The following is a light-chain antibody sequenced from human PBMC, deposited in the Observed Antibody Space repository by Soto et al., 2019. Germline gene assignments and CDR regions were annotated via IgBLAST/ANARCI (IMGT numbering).Light chain of an antibody. J-gene: IGKJ1*01. CDR2: SAS. CDR3: QQADTFPWT. CDR1: QSISSW. V-gene: IGKV1-5*01. Sequence: DIQMTQSPSTLSASVGDRVTITCRASQSISSWLAWYQQKPGKAPKLLIYSASALKRGVPSRFSGSGSGTDFALTVSSLQPEDFATYYCQQADTFPWTFGQGTKVEIK.